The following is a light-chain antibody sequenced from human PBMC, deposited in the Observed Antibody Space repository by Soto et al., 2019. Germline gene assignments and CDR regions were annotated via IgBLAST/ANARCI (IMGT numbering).Light chain of an antibody. V-gene: IGKV3-15*01. CDR1: QSVSSN. CDR2: GAS. J-gene: IGKJ1*01. Sequence: EIVMTQSPATLSVSPGERATLSCRASQSVSSNLAWYQQKPGQAPRLLIYGASTRATGIPARFSGSGSGTEFTLPIGSLQSEDFAVYYCQQYNNWPRWTFGQGTKVEIK. CDR3: QQYNNWPRWT.